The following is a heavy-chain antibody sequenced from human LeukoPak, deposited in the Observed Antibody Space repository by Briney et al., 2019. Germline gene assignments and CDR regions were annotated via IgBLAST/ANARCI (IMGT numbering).Heavy chain of an antibody. CDR1: GYTFTSYG. CDR3: ARDLPYSSSWESIDY. J-gene: IGHJ4*02. D-gene: IGHD6-13*01. V-gene: IGHV1-18*01. CDR2: ISTYNGNT. Sequence: ASVKVSCKASGYTFTSYGIIWVRQAPGQGLEWMGWISTYNGNTNYAQEIQGRVTMTTDTSTSTAYMELRSLRSDDTAVYYCARDLPYSSSWESIDYWGQGTLVTVSS.